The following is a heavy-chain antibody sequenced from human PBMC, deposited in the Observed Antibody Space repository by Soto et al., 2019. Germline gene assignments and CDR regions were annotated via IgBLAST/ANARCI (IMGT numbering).Heavy chain of an antibody. CDR3: AKGANYYDSGSYLTPFDY. D-gene: IGHD3-10*01. Sequence: PGGSLRLSCAASGFTFSRYAMTWVRQAPGKGLECVSAVSGNGGSTYYADSVKGRFTISRDNSKDTLYLQMNSLRAEDTAVYYCAKGANYYDSGSYLTPFDYLGQGALVTVSS. V-gene: IGHV3-23*01. CDR1: GFTFSRYA. J-gene: IGHJ4*02. CDR2: VSGNGGST.